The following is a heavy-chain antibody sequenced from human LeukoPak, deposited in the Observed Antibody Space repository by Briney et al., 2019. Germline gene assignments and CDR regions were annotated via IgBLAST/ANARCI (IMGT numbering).Heavy chain of an antibody. CDR2: INHSGST. D-gene: IGHD3-22*01. CDR1: GGPFSGYY. Sequence: SETLSLTCAVYGGPFSGYYWSWIRQPPGKGLEWIGEINHSGSTNYNPSLKSRVTISVDTSKNQFSLKLSSVTAADTAVYYCARDAYYYDSSGYWRAFDIWGQGTMVTVSS. V-gene: IGHV4-34*01. J-gene: IGHJ3*02. CDR3: ARDAYYYDSSGYWRAFDI.